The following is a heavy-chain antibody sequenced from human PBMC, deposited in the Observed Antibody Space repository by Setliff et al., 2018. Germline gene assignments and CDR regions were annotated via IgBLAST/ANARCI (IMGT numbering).Heavy chain of an antibody. V-gene: IGHV1-2*02. CDR3: ARSVHGDYVRLRQNNWLDP. J-gene: IGHJ5*02. CDR1: GYTFTSYA. CDR2: INPISGAT. Sequence: ASVKVSCKASGYTFTSYAMNWVRQAPGQGLEWMGWINPISGATDYAQKFQGRVTMTRDTSITTAYMELSSLRSDDTAMYYCARSVHGDYVRLRQNNWLDPWGQGTLVIVSS. D-gene: IGHD4-17*01.